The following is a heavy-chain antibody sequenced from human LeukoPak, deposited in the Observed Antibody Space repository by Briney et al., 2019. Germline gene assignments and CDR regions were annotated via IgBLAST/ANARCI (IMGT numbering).Heavy chain of an antibody. D-gene: IGHD1-26*01. CDR2: ISGSGGST. V-gene: IGHV3-23*01. CDR1: GFTFSSYA. CDR3: AKPHREGGSTWKTGVDY. J-gene: IGHJ4*02. Sequence: PGGSLRLSCAASGFTFSSYAMSWVRQAPGKGLEWVSAISGSGGSTYYADSVKGRFTISRDNSKNTLYLQMNSLRAEDTAVYYCAKPHREGGSTWKTGVDYWGQGTLVTFSS.